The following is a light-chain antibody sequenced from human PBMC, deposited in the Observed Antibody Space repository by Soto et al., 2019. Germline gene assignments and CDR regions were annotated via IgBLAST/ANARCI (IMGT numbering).Light chain of an antibody. V-gene: IGKV1-39*01. Sequence: DIQMTQSPSSLSASVGDRVTITCRTSQSIRSSLNWYQQKPGKAPNLLICAASRLQSGVPSRFSGSGSGTDFTLTISSLQPADFATYYCQQSYSTPFTFGPGTKVDIK. CDR1: QSIRSS. CDR3: QQSYSTPFT. CDR2: AAS. J-gene: IGKJ3*01.